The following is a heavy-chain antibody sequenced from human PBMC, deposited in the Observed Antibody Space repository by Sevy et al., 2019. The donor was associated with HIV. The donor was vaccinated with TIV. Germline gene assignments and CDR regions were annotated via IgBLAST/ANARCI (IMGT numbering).Heavy chain of an antibody. CDR3: AGMEVGGYDLLTGRSTGWFDP. CDR1: GGSISSSNYY. V-gene: IGHV4-39*01. Sequence: SETLSLTCTVSGGSISSSNYYWGWIRQPPGKGLEWIGSIYYSGSPYYNPSLKSRVTISVDTSKNQFFLNLSSVTAPDTAVYYCAGMEVGGYDLLTGRSTGWFDPGGQGTLVTVSS. CDR2: IYYSGSP. J-gene: IGHJ5*02. D-gene: IGHD3-9*01.